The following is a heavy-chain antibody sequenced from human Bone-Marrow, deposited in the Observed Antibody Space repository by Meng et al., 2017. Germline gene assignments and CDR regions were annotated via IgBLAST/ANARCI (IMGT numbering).Heavy chain of an antibody. CDR3: ARDEDISAAGKLFGDY. V-gene: IGHV1-2*06. Sequence: QVQLVQSGSEVKKPWASLKFSCKPSGYNFPDYYIHWVRRAPGQGLEWMGRINPKSGDTHYAQKFQARVTMTGDTSISTAYMELSGLRSDDTAMYYCARDEDISAAGKLFGDYWGQGTLVTVSS. D-gene: IGHD6-25*01. CDR2: INPKSGDT. J-gene: IGHJ4*02. CDR1: GYNFPDYY.